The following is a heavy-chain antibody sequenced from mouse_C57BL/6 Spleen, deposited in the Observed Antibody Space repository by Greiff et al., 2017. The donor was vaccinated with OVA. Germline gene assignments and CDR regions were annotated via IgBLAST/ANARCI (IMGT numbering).Heavy chain of an antibody. D-gene: IGHD2-4*01. J-gene: IGHJ1*03. CDR1: GYTFTSYW. V-gene: IGHV1-59*01. CDR2: IDPSDSYT. CDR3: ASGGYDYAWYFDV. Sequence: QVQLQQPGAELVRPGTSVKLSCKASGYTFTSYWMHWVKQRPGQGLEWIGVIDPSDSYTNYNQKFKGKATLTVDTSSSTAYMQLSSLTSEDSAVYYCASGGYDYAWYFDVWGTGTTVTVSS.